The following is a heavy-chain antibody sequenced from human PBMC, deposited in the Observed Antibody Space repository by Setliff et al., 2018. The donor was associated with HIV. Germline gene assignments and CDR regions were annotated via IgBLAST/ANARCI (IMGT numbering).Heavy chain of an antibody. J-gene: IGHJ6*03. Sequence: SETLSLTCAVYGGSFSGYYWSWIRQHPGKGLEWIGYIYYSGSTNYNPSLKSRVTISVDTSKNQFSLKLSSVTAADTAVYYCARMENYYYYMDVWGKGTTVTVSS. CDR1: GGSFSGYY. V-gene: IGHV4-59*01. CDR2: IYYSGST. D-gene: IGHD3-3*01. CDR3: ARMENYYYYMDV.